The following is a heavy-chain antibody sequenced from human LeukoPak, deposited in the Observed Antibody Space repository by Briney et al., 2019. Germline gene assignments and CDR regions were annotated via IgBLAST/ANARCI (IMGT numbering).Heavy chain of an antibody. D-gene: IGHD2-15*01. J-gene: IGHJ4*02. CDR3: ARGNCSGGSCYESYYFDY. CDR1: GYTFTGYY. Sequence: ASVKVSCKASGYTFTGYYMHWVRQAPGQGLEWMGWINPNSGGTNYAQKFQGWVTMTRDTCISTAYMELSRLRSDDTAVYYCARGNCSGGSCYESYYFDYWGQGTLVTVSS. CDR2: INPNSGGT. V-gene: IGHV1-2*04.